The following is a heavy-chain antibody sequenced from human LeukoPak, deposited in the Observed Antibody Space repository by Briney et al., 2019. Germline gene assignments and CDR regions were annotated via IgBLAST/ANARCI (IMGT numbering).Heavy chain of an antibody. Sequence: ASVKVSCKASGYSFTSNVISWVRQAPGQGLEWMGWISAYNGNTNYAQKLQGRVTMTTDTSTSTAYMELRSLRSDDTAVYYCATMTTPYYYYYYMDVWGKGTTVTVSS. D-gene: IGHD4-17*01. J-gene: IGHJ6*03. CDR2: ISAYNGNT. CDR3: ATMTTPYYYYYYMDV. V-gene: IGHV1-18*01. CDR1: GYSFTSNV.